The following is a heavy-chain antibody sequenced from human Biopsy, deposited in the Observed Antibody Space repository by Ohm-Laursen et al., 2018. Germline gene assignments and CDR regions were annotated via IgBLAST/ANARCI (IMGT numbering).Heavy chain of an antibody. D-gene: IGHD5-12*01. CDR1: GVSINGGRYY. V-gene: IGHV4-31*03. CDR3: ARLGSGDYFPTFFDF. CDR2: IFYSANT. J-gene: IGHJ4*02. Sequence: SDTLSLTCTVSGVSINGGRYYWNWIRHHPGKGLEWIGNIFYSANTYYNPSLKSRVTISVDTSKNQFSLKLSSVTAADTAVYYCARLGSGDYFPTFFDFWGQRALVTVSS.